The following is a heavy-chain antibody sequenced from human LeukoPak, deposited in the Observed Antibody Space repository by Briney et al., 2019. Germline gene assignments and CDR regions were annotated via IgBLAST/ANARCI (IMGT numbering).Heavy chain of an antibody. CDR3: SRENGAFSPFGY. J-gene: IGHJ4*02. CDR1: GGSISNTNW. D-gene: IGHD2-8*01. CDR2: ISLTGLT. V-gene: IGHV4-4*02. Sequence: SETLSLTCGVSGGSISNTNWWSWVRQPPGQGLEWIGEISLTGLTHYNPSLESRVTVSLDKSKNQLSLNLSSVTAADTAVYYCSRENGAFSPFGYWGQGTLVTV.